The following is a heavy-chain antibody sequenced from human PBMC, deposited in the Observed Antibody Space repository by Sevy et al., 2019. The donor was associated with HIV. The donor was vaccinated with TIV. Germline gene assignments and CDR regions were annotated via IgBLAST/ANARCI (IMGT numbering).Heavy chain of an antibody. CDR1: GYTFTSYG. V-gene: IGHV1-18*01. J-gene: IGHJ4*02. D-gene: IGHD6-13*01. CDR2: ISAYNVNT. Sequence: ASVKVSCKASGYTFTSYGISWVRQAPGQGLEWMGWISAYNVNTNYAQKLQGRVTMTTDTSTSTAYMERRSLRSDDTAVYYCARDRGITAPDTPDYWGQGTLVTVSS. CDR3: ARDRGITAPDTPDY.